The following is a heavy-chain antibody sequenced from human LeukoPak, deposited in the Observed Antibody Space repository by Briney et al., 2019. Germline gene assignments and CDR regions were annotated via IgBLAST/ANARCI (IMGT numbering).Heavy chain of an antibody. J-gene: IGHJ5*02. CDR3: ARSSKTLGYCSSTSCFPLLWFDP. Sequence: SVKVSCKASGGTFSSYAISWVRQAPGQGLEWMGGIIPIFGTANYAQKFQGRVTITADESTSTAYMELSSLRSEDTAVYYCARSSKTLGYCSSTSCFPLLWFDPWGQGTLVTVSS. D-gene: IGHD2-2*01. V-gene: IGHV1-69*01. CDR1: GGTFSSYA. CDR2: IIPIFGTA.